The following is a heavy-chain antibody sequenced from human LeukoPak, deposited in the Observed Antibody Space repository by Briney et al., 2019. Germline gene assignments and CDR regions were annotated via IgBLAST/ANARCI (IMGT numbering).Heavy chain of an antibody. CDR3: ARIEWEGATPRLDY. CDR1: GFTFSSYS. CDR2: ISSTSSYI. J-gene: IGHJ4*02. V-gene: IGHV3-21*01. D-gene: IGHD1-26*01. Sequence: GGSLRVSFTASGFTFSSYSMSWVRQAPGKGLEWVSSISSTSSYIYYADSVKGRFAISRDNAKNSLYLQMNSLRAEDTALYYCARIEWEGATPRLDYWGQGILVTVSS.